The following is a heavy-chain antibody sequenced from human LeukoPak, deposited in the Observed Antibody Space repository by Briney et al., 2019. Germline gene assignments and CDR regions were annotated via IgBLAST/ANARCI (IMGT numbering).Heavy chain of an antibody. V-gene: IGHV4-59*08. J-gene: IGHJ5*02. Sequence: SETLSLTCTVCGASVSIDYWSWIRQSPGKGLEWIGYIYHSGHTMSNPSLKSRVSLSLDTSNNQFSLKLSSVTAADTAVYYCARHPFQYPFDHWGQGTVVSVSS. CDR2: IYHSGHT. D-gene: IGHD4-4*01. CDR1: GASVSIDY. CDR3: ARHPFQYPFDH.